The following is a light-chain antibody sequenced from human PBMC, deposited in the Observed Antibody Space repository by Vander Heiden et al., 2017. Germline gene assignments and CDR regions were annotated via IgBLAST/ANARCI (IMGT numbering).Light chain of an antibody. Sequence: QSVLTQPPSMSRAPGQTVTISCTGSNSNIEAVYAVHWYQQLPGMAPKLIIYDKTNRASGVPDRFSGSKSGTSASLAITGLQAEDEADYYCQSYDSRLNSVIFGGGTKLTVL. CDR1: NSNIEAVYA. CDR3: QSYDSRLNSVI. CDR2: DKT. J-gene: IGLJ2*01. V-gene: IGLV1-40*01.